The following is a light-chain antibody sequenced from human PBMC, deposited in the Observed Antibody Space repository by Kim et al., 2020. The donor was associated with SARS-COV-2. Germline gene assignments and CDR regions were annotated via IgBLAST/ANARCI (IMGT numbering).Light chain of an antibody. CDR2: EVR. Sequence: GQSVTISCTGTRSDVGSYDRVSWYQLAPGTAPKLLSYEVRKRPSGVPDRFSGSKSGNTASLTISGLQAEDEAEYYCNSHTSSTAFVFGPGTKVTVL. CDR3: NSHTSSTAFV. CDR1: RSDVGSYDR. V-gene: IGLV2-18*02. J-gene: IGLJ1*01.